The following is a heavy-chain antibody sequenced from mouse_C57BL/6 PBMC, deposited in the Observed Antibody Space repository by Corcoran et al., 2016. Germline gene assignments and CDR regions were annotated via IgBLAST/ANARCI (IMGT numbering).Heavy chain of an antibody. CDR3: ARGYYGSNYYAMDY. CDR1: GYTFTTYG. Sequence: QIQLVQSGPELKKPGETVKISCKASGYTFTTYGMSWVKQAPGKGLKWMGWINTYSGVPQYADDFKGRFAFSLETSASTAYLQINNLKNEETATYFCARGYYGSNYYAMDYWGQGTSVTVSS. D-gene: IGHD1-1*01. CDR2: INTYSGVP. J-gene: IGHJ4*01. V-gene: IGHV9-3*01.